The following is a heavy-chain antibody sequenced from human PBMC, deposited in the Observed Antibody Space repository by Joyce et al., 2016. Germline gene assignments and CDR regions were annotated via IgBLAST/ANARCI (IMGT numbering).Heavy chain of an antibody. CDR3: ARGPMPPYAFDI. D-gene: IGHD2-2*01. CDR1: GYSFTDHY. V-gene: IGHV1-2*06. J-gene: IGHJ3*02. CDR2: INPDSGGK. Sequence: QVQLVQSGAEVKKPGASVKVSCKASGYSFTDHYVHWVRQAPGQGLQWMGRINPDSGGKRYAQKFQGRVTLTRDASIATAYMELSSLRSDDTAVYFCARGPMPPYAFDIWGQGTMVTVSS.